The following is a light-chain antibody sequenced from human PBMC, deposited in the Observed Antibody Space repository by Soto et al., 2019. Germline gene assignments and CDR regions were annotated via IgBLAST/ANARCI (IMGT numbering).Light chain of an antibody. CDR3: LQHNSYPPT. V-gene: IGKV1-17*01. CDR1: QSIFTY. CDR2: AAS. J-gene: IGKJ1*01. Sequence: DIQMTQSPSSLSAAVGDRVNITCRASQSIFTYLSWLQQKPGKAPKLLIYAASTLQSGVPSRFSGSGSGTEFSLTISSLQPEDFATYYCLQHNSYPPTFGQGTKVDI.